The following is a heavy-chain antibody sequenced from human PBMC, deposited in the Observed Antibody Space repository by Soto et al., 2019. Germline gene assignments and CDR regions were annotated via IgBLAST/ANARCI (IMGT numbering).Heavy chain of an antibody. D-gene: IGHD3-10*01. J-gene: IGHJ5*02. Sequence: HPGGSLRLSCAASGFTFSSYWMHWVRQAPGKGLVWVSRINSDGSSTSYADSVKGRFTISRDNAKNTLYLQMNSLRAEDTAVYYCARGISGIGLPGAHRSGPWGQGTLVTVSS. CDR2: INSDGSST. V-gene: IGHV3-74*01. CDR1: GFTFSSYW. CDR3: ARGISGIGLPGAHRSGP.